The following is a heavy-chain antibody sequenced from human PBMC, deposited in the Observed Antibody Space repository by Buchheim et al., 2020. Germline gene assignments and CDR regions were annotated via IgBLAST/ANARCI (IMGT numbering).Heavy chain of an antibody. CDR3: ARDGIVVVPADPGDWFDP. V-gene: IGHV1-46*01. D-gene: IGHD2-2*01. Sequence: QVQLVQSGAEVKKPGASVKVSCKASGYTFTSYYMHWVRQAPGQGLEWMGIINPSGGSTSYAQKFQGRVTMTRETSTSTVYMELGSLRSEDTAVYYCARDGIVVVPADPGDWFDPWGQGTL. CDR1: GYTFTSYY. CDR2: INPSGGST. J-gene: IGHJ5*02.